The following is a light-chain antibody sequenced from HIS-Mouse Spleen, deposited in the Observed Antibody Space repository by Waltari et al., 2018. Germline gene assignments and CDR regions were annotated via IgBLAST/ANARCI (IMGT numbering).Light chain of an antibody. J-gene: IGLJ2*01. CDR2: DDS. CDR3: QVWDSSSDHVV. Sequence: SYVLTQPPSVSVAPGQTARITCGGNNIGSKSVHWYQQKPGQAPVLAVYDDSDRPPGIPERFSGANAGNTATLTIGRVEAGDEADYYCQVWDSSSDHVVFGGGTKLTVL. CDR1: NIGSKS. V-gene: IGLV3-21*02.